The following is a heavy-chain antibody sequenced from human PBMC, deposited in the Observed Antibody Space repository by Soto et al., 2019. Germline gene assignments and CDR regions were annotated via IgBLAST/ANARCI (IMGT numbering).Heavy chain of an antibody. V-gene: IGHV3-74*01. Sequence: PGGSLRLSCEASRGAFGDYWMHWVRQAPGKGLVWVSRVNRDANDIIYADSVKGRFTISRDNAKTSLYLQMNSLRVEDTALYYCAKDRGSGSYAANYYYYGMDVWGQGTXVTVSS. CDR2: VNRDANDI. J-gene: IGHJ6*02. CDR3: AKDRGSGSYAANYYYYGMDV. CDR1: RGAFGDYW. D-gene: IGHD3-10*01.